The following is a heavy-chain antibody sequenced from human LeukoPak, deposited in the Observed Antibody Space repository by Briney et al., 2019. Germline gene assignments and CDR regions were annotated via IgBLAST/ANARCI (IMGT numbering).Heavy chain of an antibody. D-gene: IGHD3-3*01. CDR2: INSDGSST. V-gene: IGHV3-74*01. J-gene: IGHJ6*03. CDR3: ARVVVPYYDFLGGYYMDV. CDR1: GFTFSSYW. Sequence: GGSLRLSCAASGFTFSSYWMHWVRQAPGKGLVWVSRINSDGSSTSYADSVKGRFTISRDNAKNTLYLQMNSLRAEDTAVYYCARVVVPYYDFLGGYYMDVWGKGTTVTVSS.